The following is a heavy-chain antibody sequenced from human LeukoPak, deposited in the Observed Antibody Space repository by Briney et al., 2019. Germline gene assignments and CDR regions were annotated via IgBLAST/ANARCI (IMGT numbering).Heavy chain of an antibody. CDR1: GGSVSSGGYY. CDR3: ARGLLSSWFDP. Sequence: PSQVLALTCTVSGGSVSSGGYYWSWIRQHPGKGLEWIGYIYYSGSTCYNTSLKSRVTISVHTSKNQFSLKLSSVTAADTAVYYCARGLLSSWFDPWGQGTLVTASA. D-gene: IGHD2-21*02. CDR2: IYYSGST. J-gene: IGHJ5*02. V-gene: IGHV4-31*03.